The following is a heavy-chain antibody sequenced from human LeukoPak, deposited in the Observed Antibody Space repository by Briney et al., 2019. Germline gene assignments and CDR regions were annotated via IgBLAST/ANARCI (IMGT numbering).Heavy chain of an antibody. J-gene: IGHJ4*02. CDR2: IHDSGST. CDR1: GGSIRSSYYY. CDR3: ARADYGDPAFDY. Sequence: SETLSLTCTVSGGSIRSSYYYWGWIRQPPGKGLEWIGSIHDSGSTYYNPSLKSRVTISVDTSKNQFSLKLSSVTAADTAVYYCARADYGDPAFDYWGQGTLVTVSS. V-gene: IGHV4-39*07. D-gene: IGHD4-17*01.